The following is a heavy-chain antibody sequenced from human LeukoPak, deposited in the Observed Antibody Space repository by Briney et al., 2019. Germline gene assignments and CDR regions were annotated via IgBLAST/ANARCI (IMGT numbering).Heavy chain of an antibody. V-gene: IGHV3-7*03. CDR1: GFSFSSWW. CDR3: VREDRSCYYY. D-gene: IGHD2-15*01. Sequence: GGSLRLSCAASGFSFSSWWMSWVRQAPGKGLEWVANIKQDGNEKYYVGSVKGRFTISRDNDKNSLYLQMNSLRAEDTAVYYCVREDRSCYYYWGQGTLVTVSS. J-gene: IGHJ4*02. CDR2: IKQDGNEK.